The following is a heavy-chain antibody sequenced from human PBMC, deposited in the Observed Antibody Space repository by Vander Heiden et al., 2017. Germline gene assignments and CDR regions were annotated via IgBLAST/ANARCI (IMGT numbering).Heavy chain of an antibody. CDR3: AKAGEFSSGWYRYFDS. Sequence: EVQLLDSGAGLVQPGGSLRLTCAASGFPFSSYTLSWVRQAPGKGLEWVSAISGGGDSTFHADSVRGRFTVSRDSSTNTLYLLMNNLRAEDTAVYYCAKAGEFSSGWYRYFDSWGQGTLVTVSS. CDR1: GFPFSSYT. V-gene: IGHV3-23*01. D-gene: IGHD6-19*01. CDR2: ISGGGDST. J-gene: IGHJ4*02.